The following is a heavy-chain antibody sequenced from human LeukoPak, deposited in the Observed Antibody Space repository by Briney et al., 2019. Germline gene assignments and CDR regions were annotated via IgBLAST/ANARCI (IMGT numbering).Heavy chain of an antibody. V-gene: IGHV3-23*01. Sequence: PGRSLRVSCAASGFTFSSYAMSWVRQAPGNGLEWVSAISGSGGSTYYADSVKGRFTISRDNSKNTLYLQMNSLRAEDTAVYYCAKSTGYGDYYYGMDVWGQGTTVTVSS. CDR2: ISGSGGST. D-gene: IGHD4-17*01. J-gene: IGHJ6*02. CDR1: GFTFSSYA. CDR3: AKSTGYGDYYYGMDV.